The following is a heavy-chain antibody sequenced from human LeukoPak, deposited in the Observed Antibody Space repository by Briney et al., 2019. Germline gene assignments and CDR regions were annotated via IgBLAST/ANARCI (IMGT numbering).Heavy chain of an antibody. CDR1: GFTFSSYG. Sequence: PGGSLRLSCAASGFTFSSYGMHWVRQAPGKGLEWVAVISYDGSNKYYADSVKGRFTISRDNSKNTLYLQMNSLRAEDTAVYYCAKSGTDYGGYNWFDPWGQGTLVTVSS. D-gene: IGHD4-23*01. J-gene: IGHJ5*02. V-gene: IGHV3-30*18. CDR3: AKSGTDYGGYNWFDP. CDR2: ISYDGSNK.